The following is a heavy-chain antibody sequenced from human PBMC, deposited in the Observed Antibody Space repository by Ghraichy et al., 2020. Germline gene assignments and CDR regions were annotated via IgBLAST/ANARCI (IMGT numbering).Heavy chain of an antibody. Sequence: TLSLTCAVSGGSISSGGYSWSWIRQPPGKGLEWIGYIYYSGSTYYNPSLKSRVTISVDTSKNQFSLKLSSVTAADTAVYYCARDGWGGVATSLYFDYWGQGTLVTVSS. CDR1: GGSISSGGYS. CDR2: IYYSGST. V-gene: IGHV4-30-4*07. CDR3: ARDGWGGVATSLYFDY. J-gene: IGHJ4*02. D-gene: IGHD5-12*01.